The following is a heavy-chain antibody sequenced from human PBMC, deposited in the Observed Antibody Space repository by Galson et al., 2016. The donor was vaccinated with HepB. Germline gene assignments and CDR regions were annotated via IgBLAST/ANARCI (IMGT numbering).Heavy chain of an antibody. J-gene: IGHJ2*01. CDR3: ARVSVVRRYFDL. CDR2: ISYDGSSK. D-gene: IGHD3-22*01. Sequence: SLRLSCAASGFTFSSYAMHWVRQAPGKGLEWVAVISYDGSSKYYADSVKGRFTISRDNSKNTLYVQMNSLNSEDTAVYYGARVSVVRRYFDLWGRGTLVTVSS. CDR1: GFTFSSYA. V-gene: IGHV3-30*04.